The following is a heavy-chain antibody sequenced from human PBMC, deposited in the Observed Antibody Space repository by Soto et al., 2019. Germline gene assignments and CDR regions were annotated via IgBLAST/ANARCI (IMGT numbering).Heavy chain of an antibody. D-gene: IGHD6-6*01. CDR1: GYTFTGYY. J-gene: IGHJ6*02. V-gene: IGHV1-2*04. Sequence: ASVKVSCKASGYTFTGYYMHWVRQAPGQGLEWMGWINPNSGGTNYAQKFQGWVTMTRDTSIRTAYMELSRLRSDDTAVYYCARAVNSSSSGYYYYGMDVWGQGTTVTVSS. CDR3: ARAVNSSSSGYYYYGMDV. CDR2: INPNSGGT.